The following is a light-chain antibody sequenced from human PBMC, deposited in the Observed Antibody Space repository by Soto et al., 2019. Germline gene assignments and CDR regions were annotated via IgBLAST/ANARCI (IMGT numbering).Light chain of an antibody. CDR1: QSVSSSY. V-gene: IGKV3-20*01. CDR2: GAS. CDR3: QQYGSSPWT. J-gene: IGKJ1*01. Sequence: IVLTQSPGTLSLPPGERATLSCRSSQSVSSSYLAWYQQKPGQAPRLLIYGASSRATGIPDRFSGSGSGTDFTLTISRLEPEDFAVYYCQQYGSSPWTFGQGTKVDIK.